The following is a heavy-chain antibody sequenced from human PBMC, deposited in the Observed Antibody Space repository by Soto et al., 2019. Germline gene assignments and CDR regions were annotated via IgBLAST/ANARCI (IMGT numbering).Heavy chain of an antibody. CDR2: INAGNGNT. V-gene: IGHV1-3*01. CDR1: GYTFTSYA. Sequence: PSWKVSCKASGYTFTSYATHWVRQAPGQRLEWMGWINAGNGNTKYSQKFQGRVTITRDTSASTAYMELSSLRSEDMAVYYCARGGSLYWYFDLWGRGTLVTSPQ. D-gene: IGHD1-26*01. CDR3: ARGGSLYWYFDL. J-gene: IGHJ2*01.